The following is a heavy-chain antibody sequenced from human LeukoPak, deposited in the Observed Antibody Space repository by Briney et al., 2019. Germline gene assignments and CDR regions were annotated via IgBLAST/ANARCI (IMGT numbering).Heavy chain of an antibody. D-gene: IGHD2-15*01. CDR2: ISSSGRTS. V-gene: IGHV3-48*03. Sequence: GGSLRLSCAASGVSFNSYEMNWVRQAPGKGLEWVSYISSSGRTSYYADSVKGRFTTSRDNAENSLSLQMNSLRAEDTAIYYCARESHHCSGVSCFFDYWGQGTLVTVSS. J-gene: IGHJ4*02. CDR1: GVSFNSYE. CDR3: ARESHHCSGVSCFFDY.